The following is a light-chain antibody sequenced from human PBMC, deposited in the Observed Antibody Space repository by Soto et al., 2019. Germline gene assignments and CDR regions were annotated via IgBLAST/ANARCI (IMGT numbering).Light chain of an antibody. V-gene: IGKV1-39*01. CDR1: QGISNY. CDR3: QQYSSYWT. CDR2: SAS. Sequence: DIHLTQSPSSLSASVGDRVTITCRASQGISNYLNRYQQKPGKAPKLLISSASSLQSAVPSRFSGSGSGTEFTLTISSLQPDDFATYYCQQYSSYWTFGQGTKVDIK. J-gene: IGKJ1*01.